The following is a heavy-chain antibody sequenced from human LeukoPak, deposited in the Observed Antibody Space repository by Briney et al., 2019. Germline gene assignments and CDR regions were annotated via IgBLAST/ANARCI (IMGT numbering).Heavy chain of an antibody. CDR3: ARGYQTSYDDRSGYLTYFDY. Sequence: ASVKVSCKASGYTFTSYGITWVRQAPGQGLEWMGWISAFNGNTNYAQKFQGRVTMTSDTSTKIAYMELRSLRSDDTAVYYFARGYQTSYDDRSGYLTYFDYWGQGTLVTVSS. V-gene: IGHV1-18*01. J-gene: IGHJ4*02. CDR1: GYTFTSYG. D-gene: IGHD3-22*01. CDR2: ISAFNGNT.